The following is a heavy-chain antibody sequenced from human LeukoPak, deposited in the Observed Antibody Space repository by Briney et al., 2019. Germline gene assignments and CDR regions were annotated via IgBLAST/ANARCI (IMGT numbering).Heavy chain of an antibody. J-gene: IGHJ4*02. CDR1: GYTFPSYG. CDR2: ISACNGNT. V-gene: IGHV1-18*01. D-gene: IGHD3-9*01. Sequence: GSSVTVSCKASGYTFPSYGISWVRPAPGQGLEWMGWISACNGNTNYAQKLQGRVTMTTDPSTSTAYMELRSLRSDDTGVYYCARDPAEDYDILTGYSLVHDYWGQGTLVTVSS. CDR3: ARDPAEDYDILTGYSLVHDY.